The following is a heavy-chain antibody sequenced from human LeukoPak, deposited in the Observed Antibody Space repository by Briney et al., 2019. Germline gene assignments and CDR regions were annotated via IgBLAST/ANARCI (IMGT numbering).Heavy chain of an antibody. Sequence: ASVKVSCKASGYTFTGYYMHWVRQAPGQGLEWMGWINPNSGGTNYAQKFQGRVTMTRDTSISTAYMEPSRLRSDDTAVYYCARALQPQGYYFDYWGQGTLVTVSS. CDR3: ARALQPQGYYFDY. D-gene: IGHD4-11*01. CDR2: INPNSGGT. V-gene: IGHV1-2*02. CDR1: GYTFTGYY. J-gene: IGHJ4*02.